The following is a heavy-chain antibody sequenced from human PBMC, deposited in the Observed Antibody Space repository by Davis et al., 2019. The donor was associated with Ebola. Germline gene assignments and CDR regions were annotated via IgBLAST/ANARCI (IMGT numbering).Heavy chain of an antibody. CDR1: GFTFRNYA. CDR3: ARAVFHEVLDY. D-gene: IGHD3-3*01. CDR2: VSHSEREK. Sequence: PGGSLRLSCAASGFTFRNYAMHWVRQAPGKGLEWVAVVSHSEREKFYADSVKGRFTISRDNSENTLFLQMNSLTSYDTAVYYCARAVFHEVLDYWGQGTPVTVSS. J-gene: IGHJ4*02. V-gene: IGHV3-30*04.